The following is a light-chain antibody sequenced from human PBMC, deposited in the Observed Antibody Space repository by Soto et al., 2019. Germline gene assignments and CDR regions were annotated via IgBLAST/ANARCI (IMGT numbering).Light chain of an antibody. CDR3: QHYGSSPPYT. CDR1: QSVSSTY. V-gene: IGKV3-20*01. J-gene: IGKJ2*01. CDR2: GAD. Sequence: EIVLTQSPGTLSLSPGQRVSLSCRASQSVSSTYLAWYQQKPGQAPRLLIYGADYRATGIPDRFSGSGSGKDFTLTISRLEPEDFAVYYCQHYGSSPPYTFGQGTKLEIK.